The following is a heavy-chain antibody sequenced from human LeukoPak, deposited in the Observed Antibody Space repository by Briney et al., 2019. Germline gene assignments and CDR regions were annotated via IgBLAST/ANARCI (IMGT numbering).Heavy chain of an antibody. V-gene: IGHV4-34*01. CDR1: GGSFIGYY. J-gene: IGHJ4*02. D-gene: IGHD3-22*01. Sequence: SETLSLTCAVYGGSFIGYYWNWIRQPPGKGLDWIGDINHSGSTNYNPSLKSRVTISVDTSKNQFSLKLSSVTAADTAVYYCAREVGAMMGYYFDYWGQGTLVTVSS. CDR2: INHSGST. CDR3: AREVGAMMGYYFDY.